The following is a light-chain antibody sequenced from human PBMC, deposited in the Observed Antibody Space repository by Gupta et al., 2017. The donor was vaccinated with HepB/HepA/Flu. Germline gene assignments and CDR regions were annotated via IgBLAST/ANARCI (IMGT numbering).Light chain of an antibody. Sequence: DIQMTQSPSSLSASVGDRVTITCRASQSISSYLNWYQQKPGKAPKLLIYAASSLQSGVPSRFSGSGSGTDFTLTISRLQPEDFATYYCQQCESTPITFGEGTQVEIK. J-gene: IGKJ5*01. CDR3: QQCESTPIT. CDR1: QSISSY. CDR2: AAS. V-gene: IGKV1-39*01.